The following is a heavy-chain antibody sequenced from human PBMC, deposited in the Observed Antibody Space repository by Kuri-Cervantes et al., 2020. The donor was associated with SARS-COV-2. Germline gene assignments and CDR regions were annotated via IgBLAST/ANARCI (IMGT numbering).Heavy chain of an antibody. Sequence: ASVKVSCKASGYTFTGYYMHWVRQAPGQGLEWMGWINPNSGGTNYAQKFQGRVTTTRDTSISTAYMELSRLRSDDTAVYYCARAAAVTTYYYYYMDVWGKGTTVTVSS. V-gene: IGHV1-2*02. J-gene: IGHJ6*03. CDR3: ARAAAVTTYYYYYMDV. CDR2: INPNSGGT. D-gene: IGHD4-11*01. CDR1: GYTFTGYY.